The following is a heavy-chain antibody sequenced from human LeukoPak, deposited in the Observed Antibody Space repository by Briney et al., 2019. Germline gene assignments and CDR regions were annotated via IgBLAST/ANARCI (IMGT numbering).Heavy chain of an antibody. Sequence: PGGSLRLSCAASGFTFRDYSMNWISQAPGKGLEWLSYVGIDGTTIHYADSVKGRFTISRDNAKNSLYLQMSSLKDEDTALYFCVSDRYYSFDYWGQGAVVTVSS. J-gene: IGHJ4*02. CDR2: VGIDGTTI. CDR3: VSDRYYSFDY. V-gene: IGHV3-48*02. CDR1: GFTFRDYS. D-gene: IGHD1-26*01.